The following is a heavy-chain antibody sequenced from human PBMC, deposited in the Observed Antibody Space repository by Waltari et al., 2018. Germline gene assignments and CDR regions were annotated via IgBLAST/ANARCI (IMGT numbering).Heavy chain of an antibody. CDR1: GYSISSGYY. Sequence: QVQLQESGPGLVKPSETLSLTCAVSGYSISSGYYWGWIRQPPGKGLEWIGSIYHSGSTYYNPSLKSRVTISVDTSKNQFSLKLSSVTAADTAVYYCARGTVFTSGGTPPPKYDLSYDYWGQGTLVTVSS. D-gene: IGHD3-3*01. J-gene: IGHJ4*02. V-gene: IGHV4-38-2*01. CDR2: IYHSGST. CDR3: ARGTVFTSGGTPPPKYDLSYDY.